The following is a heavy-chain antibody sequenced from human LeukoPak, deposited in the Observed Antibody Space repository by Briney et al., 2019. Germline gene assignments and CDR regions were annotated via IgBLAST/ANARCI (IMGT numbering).Heavy chain of an antibody. CDR1: GGTFSSYA. CDR3: ARDRDGSGSYYDKPPY. D-gene: IGHD3-10*01. J-gene: IGHJ4*02. CDR2: IIPIFGTA. V-gene: IGHV1-69*13. Sequence: SVKVSCKASGGTFSSYAINWVRQAPGQGLKWMGGIIPIFGTANYAQKFQGRVTITADEYTSTAYMEMSSLRAEDTAVYYCARDRDGSGSYYDKPPYWGQGTLVTVSS.